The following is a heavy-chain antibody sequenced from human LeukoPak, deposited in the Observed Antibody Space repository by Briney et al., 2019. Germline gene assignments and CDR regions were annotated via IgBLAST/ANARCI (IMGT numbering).Heavy chain of an antibody. D-gene: IGHD4-23*01. J-gene: IGHJ4*02. CDR2: IKQDGSEK. V-gene: IGHV3-7*04. CDR1: GFTYSSYW. CDR3: ARAIGKSEGY. Sequence: GGSLRLSCAASGFTYSSYWMTWVRQAPAKGLAWVANIKQDGSEKYYVDSVKGRFTISRDNAKSSLYLQMDSLRAEDTAVYYCARAIGKSEGYWGQGTLVTVSS.